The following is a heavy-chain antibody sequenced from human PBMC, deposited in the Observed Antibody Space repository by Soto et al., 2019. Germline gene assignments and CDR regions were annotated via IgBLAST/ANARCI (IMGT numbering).Heavy chain of an antibody. D-gene: IGHD3-10*01. J-gene: IGHJ2*01. CDR3: ARTEALGNWFFDL. Sequence: SETLSLTCTVSGGSISSGGYYWSWIRQPPGKGLEWIGYIYYSGSTKYNPSLKSRVTISVDTSKNQFSLKLSSVTAADTGVYYCARTEALGNWFFDLWGRGTLVTVSS. V-gene: IGHV4-61*08. CDR1: GGSISSGGYY. CDR2: IYYSGST.